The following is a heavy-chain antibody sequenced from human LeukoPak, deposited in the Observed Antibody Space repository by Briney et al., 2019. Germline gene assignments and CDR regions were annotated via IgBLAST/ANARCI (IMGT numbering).Heavy chain of an antibody. CDR3: AKGPDYYDSSGYPD. V-gene: IGHV3-23*01. CDR1: GFTFSSYA. CDR2: ISGSGGST. D-gene: IGHD3-22*01. Sequence: GGSLRLSCAASGFTFSSYAMSWVRQAPGKGLEWVSAISGSGGSTYYAGSVKGRFTISRDNSKNTLYLQMNSLRAEDTAVYYCAKGPDYYDSSGYPDWGQGTLVTVSS. J-gene: IGHJ4*02.